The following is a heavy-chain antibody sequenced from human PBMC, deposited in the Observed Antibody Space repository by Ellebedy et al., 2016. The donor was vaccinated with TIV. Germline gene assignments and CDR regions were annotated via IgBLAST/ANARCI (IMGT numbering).Heavy chain of an antibody. D-gene: IGHD7-27*01. CDR1: GFAFATYA. CDR2: IKEDGSEK. V-gene: IGHV3-7*01. CDR3: ARKRANWGYPQSPFDV. J-gene: IGHJ3*01. Sequence: GGSLRLSCKGSGFAFATYAINWVRQAPGKGLEWVADIKEDGSEKSYVDSVKGRFTASRDNAKISLYLQMNDLRAEDTAVYYCARKRANWGYPQSPFDVWGQGTMVTVSS.